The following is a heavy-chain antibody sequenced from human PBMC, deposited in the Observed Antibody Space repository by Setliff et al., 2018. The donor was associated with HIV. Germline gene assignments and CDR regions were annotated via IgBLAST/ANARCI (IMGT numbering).Heavy chain of an antibody. J-gene: IGHJ4*02. V-gene: IGHV1-18*01. CDR3: TRETPLWGSGRGYFDY. CDR1: GYTFTSYD. Sequence: GASVKVSCKASGYTFTSYDINWVRQAPGQGLEWMGWISVYNGDTNYAEKIQGRVTMTSDTSTSTAYMELRSLISDDTAVYYCTRETPLWGSGRGYFDYWGQGTLVTVSS. CDR2: ISVYNGDT. D-gene: IGHD2-21*01.